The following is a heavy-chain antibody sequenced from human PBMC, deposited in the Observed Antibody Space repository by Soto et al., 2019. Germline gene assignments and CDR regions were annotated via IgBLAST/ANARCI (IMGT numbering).Heavy chain of an antibody. D-gene: IGHD1-26*01. CDR1: GFTFSGYG. V-gene: IGHV3-33*01. CDR3: ARDGVGTTTYFGYFDY. J-gene: IGHJ4*02. CDR2: TRHDGSNT. Sequence: PGGSLRLSCAASGFTFSGYGMRWVRQAPGKGLEWVAVTRHDGSNTYYADSVRGRFTISRDNSNKMLYLQMNSLRAEDTAVYYCARDGVGTTTYFGYFDYWVQGTLVTVSS.